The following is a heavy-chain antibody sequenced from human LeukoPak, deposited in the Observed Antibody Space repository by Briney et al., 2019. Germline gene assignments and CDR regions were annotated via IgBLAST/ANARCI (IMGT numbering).Heavy chain of an antibody. D-gene: IGHD6-25*01. V-gene: IGHV3-23*01. CDR3: AKDSGPVDY. J-gene: IGHJ4*02. Sequence: GGSLRLSCAASGFTFSTYTMTWVRQAPGKGLEWVSAISASGASTYYADSVKGRFTISRDNSKNTLYLQMSRLRAEDTAVYYCAKDSGPVDYWGQGTLVTVSS. CDR1: GFTFSTYT. CDR2: ISASGAST.